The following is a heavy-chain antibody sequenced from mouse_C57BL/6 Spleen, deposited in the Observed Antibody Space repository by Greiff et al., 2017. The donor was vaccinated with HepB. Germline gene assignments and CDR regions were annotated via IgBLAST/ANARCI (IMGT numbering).Heavy chain of an antibody. Sequence: VQLQQPGAELVKPGASVKLSCKASGYTFTSYWMQWVKQRPGQGLEWIGEIDPSDSYTNYNQKFKGKATLTVDTSSSPAYMQLSSLTSEDSAVYYCARGSFAYWGQGTLVTVSA. CDR1: GYTFTSYW. J-gene: IGHJ3*01. V-gene: IGHV1-50*01. CDR2: IDPSDSYT. CDR3: ARGSFAY.